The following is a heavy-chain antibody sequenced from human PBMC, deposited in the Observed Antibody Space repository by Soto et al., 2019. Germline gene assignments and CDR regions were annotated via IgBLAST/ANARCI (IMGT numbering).Heavy chain of an antibody. CDR3: ARGAATVTPGWFDP. CDR1: GYSISSGYY. V-gene: IGHV4-38-2*01. D-gene: IGHD4-17*01. CDR2: IYHSGST. J-gene: IGHJ5*02. Sequence: SETLSLTCAVSGYSISSGYYWGWIRQTPGKGLEWIASIYHSGSTYYNPSLKSRVTISVDTSKNQFSLKLTSVTAADTAVYYCARGAATVTPGWFDPWGEGIMVTVSS.